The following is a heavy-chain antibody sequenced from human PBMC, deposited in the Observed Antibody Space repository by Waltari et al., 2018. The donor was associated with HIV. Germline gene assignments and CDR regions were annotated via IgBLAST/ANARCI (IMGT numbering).Heavy chain of an antibody. V-gene: IGHV3-74*01. CDR3: ARDDYDFWSGPRRDKNYGMDV. CDR2: SNSDGGDA. D-gene: IGHD3-3*01. CDR1: GFSFSDYW. J-gene: IGHJ6*02. Sequence: LVQSGGGLVHPGGSLSLSCAASGFSFSDYWMHWVRQSTWKGLEWVERSNSDGGDATYADSVKVRCTGSRDNAKNTLFVEVSSLRVEDTAVYYCARDDYDFWSGPRRDKNYGMDVWGQGTAVTVSS.